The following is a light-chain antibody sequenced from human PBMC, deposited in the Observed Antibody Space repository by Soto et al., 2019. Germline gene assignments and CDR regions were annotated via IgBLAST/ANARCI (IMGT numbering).Light chain of an antibody. CDR1: PGISSF. Sequence: IQLTQSPSSLSASVGDSVTISCRASPGISSFLAWYQQKPGKAPKLLIYAASTLQSGVPSRFSGSGSGTDFTLTISSLQPEDFATYFCQQLNSYPITFGQGTRLEN. J-gene: IGKJ5*01. CDR3: QQLNSYPIT. V-gene: IGKV1-9*01. CDR2: AAS.